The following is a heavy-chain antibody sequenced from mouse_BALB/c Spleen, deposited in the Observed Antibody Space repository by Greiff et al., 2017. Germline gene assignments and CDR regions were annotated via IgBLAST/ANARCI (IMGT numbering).Heavy chain of an antibody. CDR1: GFTFSSYA. D-gene: IGHD1-1*01. CDR3: ASGFLDYYGSSYWFAY. Sequence: EVKLVESGGGLVKPGGSLKLSCAASGFTFSSYAMSWVRQTPEKRLEWVASISSGGSTYYPDSVKGRFTISRDNARNILYLQMSSLRSEDTAMYYCASGFLDYYGSSYWFAYWGQGTLVTVSA. V-gene: IGHV5-6-5*01. CDR2: ISSGGST. J-gene: IGHJ3*01.